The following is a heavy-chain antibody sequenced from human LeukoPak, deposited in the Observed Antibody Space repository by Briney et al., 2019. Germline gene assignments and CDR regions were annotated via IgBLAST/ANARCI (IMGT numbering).Heavy chain of an antibody. Sequence: PSETLSLTCSVSGGSISSSSYYWGWFRQPPGKGLEWIGTISYTGCTYHNPSLTSRVTISVDTSKNQFSLKLSSVTAADTAVFYCAKSADYYVMDVWGQGTTVTVSS. V-gene: IGHV4-39*01. CDR2: ISYTGCT. J-gene: IGHJ6*02. CDR1: GGSISSSSYY. CDR3: AKSADYYVMDV.